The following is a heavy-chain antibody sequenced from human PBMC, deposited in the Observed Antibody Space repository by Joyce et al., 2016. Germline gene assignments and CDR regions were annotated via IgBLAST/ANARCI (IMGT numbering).Heavy chain of an antibody. CDR1: GFTFNVAW. V-gene: IGHV3-15*01. Sequence: EVQVAEYGGGLVKPGGSLRLSCAASGFTFNVAWMTWVRQAPGKGLEWVGRIKSKPSGETTEYAAPVKGRFTISRDDSKNTVSLQMNGLRTEDTAVYFCAADVAEVGFGELDHWGQGTLVTVSS. J-gene: IGHJ4*02. CDR2: IKSKPSGETT. D-gene: IGHD3-10*01. CDR3: AADVAEVGFGELDH.